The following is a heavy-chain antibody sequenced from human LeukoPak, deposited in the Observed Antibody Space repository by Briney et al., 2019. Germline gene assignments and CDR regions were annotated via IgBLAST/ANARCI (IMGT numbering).Heavy chain of an antibody. CDR1: GFTFHDHG. CDR2: LNWNGDNT. V-gene: IGHV3-20*04. J-gene: IGHJ4*02. CDR3: AREEGPYFDC. Sequence: PGGSLRLSCAASGFTFHDHGMSWVRQAPGKGREWVSALNWNGDNTGYADSVKGRFTISRDNAKKSLYLQMNSLTAEDTAFYYCAREEGPYFDCWGQGTLVTVSS.